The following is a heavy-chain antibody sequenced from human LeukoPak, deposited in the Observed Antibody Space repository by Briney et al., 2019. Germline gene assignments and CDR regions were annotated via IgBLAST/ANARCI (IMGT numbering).Heavy chain of an antibody. Sequence: GASVKVSCRASGYTFTDYYMHWVRQAPGQGLEWMGWINPNSGGTNYAQKFQGRVTMTRDTSISTAYMELSRLRSDDTAVYYCAKSSGYSYGYFAYWGQGTLVTVSS. CDR2: INPNSGGT. D-gene: IGHD5-18*01. CDR1: GYTFTDYY. J-gene: IGHJ4*02. CDR3: AKSSGYSYGYFAY. V-gene: IGHV1-2*02.